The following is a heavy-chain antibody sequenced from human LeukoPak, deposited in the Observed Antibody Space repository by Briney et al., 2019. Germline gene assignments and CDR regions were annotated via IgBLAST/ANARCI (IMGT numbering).Heavy chain of an antibody. J-gene: IGHJ5*02. V-gene: IGHV1-58*02. CDR1: GYTFTGYY. CDR3: GADLTMVRGVPRWFDP. Sequence: GASVKVSCKASGYTFTGYYMHWVRQARGQRLEWIGWIVVGSGNTNYAQKFQERVTITRDMSTSTTYMELSSLRSEDTAVYYCGADLTMVRGVPRWFDPWGQGTLVTVSS. CDR2: IVVGSGNT. D-gene: IGHD3-10*01.